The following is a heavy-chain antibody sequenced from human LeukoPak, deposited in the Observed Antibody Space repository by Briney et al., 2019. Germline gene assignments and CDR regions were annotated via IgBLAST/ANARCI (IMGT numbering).Heavy chain of an antibody. Sequence: SETLSLTCTVSGGSISSNSYYWGWIRQPPGKGLEWIGSIYYSGSTYYNPSLKSRVSISIDTSKNQFSLDLSSVTAADTAVYYCARRPNGSFDYWGQGTLVTVSS. V-gene: IGHV4-39*01. J-gene: IGHJ4*02. CDR1: GGSISSNSYY. D-gene: IGHD2-15*01. CDR3: ARRPNGSFDY. CDR2: IYYSGST.